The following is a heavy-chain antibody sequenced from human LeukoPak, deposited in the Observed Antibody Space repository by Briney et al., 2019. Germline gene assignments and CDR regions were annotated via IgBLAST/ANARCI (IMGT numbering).Heavy chain of an antibody. J-gene: IGHJ4*02. CDR3: TRLEGGVAARPAGV. V-gene: IGHV3-49*04. CDR2: IRSKAYGGTT. CDR1: GFTFGDYA. D-gene: IGHD6-6*01. Sequence: GGSLRLSCTASGFTFGDYAMSWVRQAPGKGLEWVGFIRSKAYGGTTEYAASVKGRFTISRDDSKSIAYLQMNSLKTEDTAVYYCTRLEGGVAARPAGVWGQGTLVTVSS.